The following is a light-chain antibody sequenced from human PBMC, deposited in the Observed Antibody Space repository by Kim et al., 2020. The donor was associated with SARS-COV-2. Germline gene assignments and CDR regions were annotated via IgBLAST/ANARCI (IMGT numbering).Light chain of an antibody. CDR1: QGISRY. CDR2: DAS. CDR3: QQYETLPT. J-gene: IGKJ5*01. Sequence: SASVGDKVTITCQASQGISRYLNWYQQKPGKAPKLLLYDASNLRTGVPSRFSGSGSGTDFIFTIDSLQPEDAATYFCQQYETLPTFGQGTRLEIK. V-gene: IGKV1-33*01.